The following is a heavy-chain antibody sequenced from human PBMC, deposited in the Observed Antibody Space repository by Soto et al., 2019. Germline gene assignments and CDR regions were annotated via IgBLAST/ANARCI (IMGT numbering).Heavy chain of an antibody. V-gene: IGHV1-69*18. Sequence: QVQLEQSGAEVKRPGSSVKVSCKTSGGNFNTYPISWVRQAPGHRLEWMGKIIPIFGTPDYAQKFQGRVTIKADEATTTVYMELRSLKSDDSAVDYCARDSRLWGSTGWKRENLFDIWGQGTMVTVSS. CDR1: GGNFNTYP. J-gene: IGHJ3*02. CDR3: ARDSRLWGSTGWKRENLFDI. D-gene: IGHD3-16*01. CDR2: IIPIFGTP.